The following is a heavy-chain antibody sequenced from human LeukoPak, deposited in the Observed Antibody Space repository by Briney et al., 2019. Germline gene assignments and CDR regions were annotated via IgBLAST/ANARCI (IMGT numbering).Heavy chain of an antibody. V-gene: IGHV3-30*02. CDR1: GFTFSSYG. D-gene: IGHD3-22*01. J-gene: IGHJ5*02. CDR3: AKGHYDSSGYSLNWFDP. CDR2: IRYDGSNK. Sequence: QPGGSLRLSCAASGFTFSSYGMHWVRQAPGKGLEWVAFIRYDGSNKYYADSVKGRFTISRDNSKNTLYLQMNSLRAEDTAVYYCAKGHYDSSGYSLNWFDPWGQGTLVTVSS.